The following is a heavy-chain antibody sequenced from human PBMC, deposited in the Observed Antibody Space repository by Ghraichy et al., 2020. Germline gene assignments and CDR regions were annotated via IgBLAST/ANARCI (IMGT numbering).Heavy chain of an antibody. V-gene: IGHV3-74*01. Sequence: GGSLRLSCAASGFTFSSYWMHWVRQAPGKGLMWVSRINSEGSSTSYADSVKGRFTISSDNAKNTLYLQMNSLRVEDTAVYYCARSIGSAILDYWGQGTLVPVSS. J-gene: IGHJ4*02. D-gene: IGHD2-21*01. CDR3: ARSIGSAILDY. CDR2: INSEGSST. CDR1: GFTFSSYW.